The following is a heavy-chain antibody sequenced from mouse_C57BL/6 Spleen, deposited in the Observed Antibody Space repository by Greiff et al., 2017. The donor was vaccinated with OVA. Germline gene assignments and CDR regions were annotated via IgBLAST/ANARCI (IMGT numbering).Heavy chain of an antibody. Sequence: VKLMESGPGLVQPSQSLSITCTVSGFSLTSYGVHWVRQSPGKGLEWLGVIWRGGSTDYNAAFMSRLSITKDNSKSQVFFKMNSLQADDTAIYYCAIPRDYGSSYGFAYWGQGTLVTVSA. V-gene: IGHV2-5*01. CDR3: AIPRDYGSSYGFAY. D-gene: IGHD1-1*01. J-gene: IGHJ3*01. CDR1: GFSLTSYG. CDR2: IWRGGST.